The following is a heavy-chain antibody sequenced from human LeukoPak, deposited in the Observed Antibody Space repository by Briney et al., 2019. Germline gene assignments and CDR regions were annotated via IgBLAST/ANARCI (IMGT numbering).Heavy chain of an antibody. CDR2: ISYDGSNK. D-gene: IGHD6-6*01. CDR1: GFTFSGYA. Sequence: PGRSLRLSCAASGFTFSGYAMHWVRQAPGKGLEWVAVISYDGSNKYYADSVKGRFTISRDNSKNTLYLQMNSLRAEDTAVYYCAKPGSSSLINLAGDWFDYWGQGTLVTVSS. J-gene: IGHJ4*02. V-gene: IGHV3-30*04. CDR3: AKPGSSSLINLAGDWFDY.